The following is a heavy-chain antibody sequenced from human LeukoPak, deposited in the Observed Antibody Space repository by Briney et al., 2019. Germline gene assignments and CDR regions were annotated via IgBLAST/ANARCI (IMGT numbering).Heavy chain of an antibody. CDR2: INHSGST. CDR3: ARGPEGYGSGSPL. D-gene: IGHD3-10*01. J-gene: IGHJ4*02. V-gene: IGHV4-34*01. Sequence: SETLSLTCAVYGGSFSGYYWSWIRQPPGKGLEWIGEINHSGSTNYNPSLKSRVTISVDTSKNQFSLKLSSVTAADTAVYYCARGPEGYGSGSPLGGQGTLVTVSS. CDR1: GGSFSGYY.